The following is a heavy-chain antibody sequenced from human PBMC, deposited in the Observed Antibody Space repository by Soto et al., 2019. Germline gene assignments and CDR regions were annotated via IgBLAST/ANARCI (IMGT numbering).Heavy chain of an antibody. J-gene: IGHJ4*02. Sequence: TSETLSLTCTVSGGSINSYYWSWIRQPPGKGLEWIGYIYYSGSTNYNPSLKSRVTISVDTSKNQFSLNLRSVTAADTALYYCARHLCSSTRCSPYFVYWGQGMLVTVSS. D-gene: IGHD2-2*01. V-gene: IGHV4-59*08. CDR2: IYYSGST. CDR1: GGSINSYY. CDR3: ARHLCSSTRCSPYFVY.